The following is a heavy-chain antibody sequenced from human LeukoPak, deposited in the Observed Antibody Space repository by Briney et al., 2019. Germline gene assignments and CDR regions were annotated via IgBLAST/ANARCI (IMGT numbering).Heavy chain of an antibody. D-gene: IGHD5-18*01. V-gene: IGHV4-39*01. Sequence: SETLSLTCTVSGGSISSSSYYWGWIRQPPGKGLVWIGSIYYSGSTYYNPSLKSRVTISVDTSKNQFSLKLSSVTAADTAVYYVALTGNSYGRHRPAHHNWFDPGGQGTLVTVSS. CDR3: ALTGNSYGRHRPAHHNWFDP. CDR2: IYYSGST. J-gene: IGHJ5*02. CDR1: GGSISSSSYY.